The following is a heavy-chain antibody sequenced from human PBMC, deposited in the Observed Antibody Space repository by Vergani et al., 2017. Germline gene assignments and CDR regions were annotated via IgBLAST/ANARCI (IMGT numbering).Heavy chain of an antibody. CDR1: GFTFNQYG. Sequence: QVQLVESGGGVVQPGRSLRLSCAASGFTFNQYGMHWVRQAPGKGLGWVAVTWYDGNNKQYADSVKGRFSISRDNSKSMMYLQMNSLGDEDTGVYYCAIDLRLLYNRFDPWGQGTLVTVSS. J-gene: IGHJ5*02. D-gene: IGHD1-14*01. V-gene: IGHV3-33*01. CDR2: TWYDGNNK. CDR3: AIDLRLLYNRFDP.